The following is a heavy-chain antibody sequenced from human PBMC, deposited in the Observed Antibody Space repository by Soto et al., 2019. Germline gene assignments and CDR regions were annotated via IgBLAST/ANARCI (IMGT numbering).Heavy chain of an antibody. CDR1: GFTFSSYG. J-gene: IGHJ4*02. D-gene: IGHD2-21*02. Sequence: GGSLRLSCAASGFTFSSYGMHWVRQAPGKGLEWVAVISYDGSNKYCADSVKGRFTISRDNSKNTLYLQMNSLRAEDTAVYYCAKESRSSRGNSLSFDYWGQGTLVTVSS. V-gene: IGHV3-30*18. CDR2: ISYDGSNK. CDR3: AKESRSSRGNSLSFDY.